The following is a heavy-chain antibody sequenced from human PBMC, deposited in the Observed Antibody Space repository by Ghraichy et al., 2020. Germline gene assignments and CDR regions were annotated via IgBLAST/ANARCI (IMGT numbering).Heavy chain of an antibody. CDR3: ARHRYSSPYYYYMDV. D-gene: IGHD6-13*01. J-gene: IGHJ6*03. CDR1: GGSISSSSYY. CDR2: IYYSGST. V-gene: IGHV4-39*01. Sequence: SETLSLTCTVSGGSISSSSYYWGWIRQPPGKGLEWIGSIYYSGSTYYNPSLKSRVTISVDTSKNQFSLKLSSVTAADTAVYYCARHRYSSPYYYYMDVWGKRTAVTVSS.